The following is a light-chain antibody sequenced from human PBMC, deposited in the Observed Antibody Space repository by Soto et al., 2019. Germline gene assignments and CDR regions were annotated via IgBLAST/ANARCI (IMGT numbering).Light chain of an antibody. Sequence: QSVLTQPPSASGSPGQSVTISCTGTSSDVGGYNYVSWYQQHPGKAPKLMIYEVSKGPSGVPDRFSGSKSGNTASLTVSGLQAEDEADYYCSSYAGSNNFRVFGGGTKLTVL. CDR1: SSDVGGYNY. V-gene: IGLV2-8*01. CDR2: EVS. J-gene: IGLJ2*01. CDR3: SSYAGSNNFRV.